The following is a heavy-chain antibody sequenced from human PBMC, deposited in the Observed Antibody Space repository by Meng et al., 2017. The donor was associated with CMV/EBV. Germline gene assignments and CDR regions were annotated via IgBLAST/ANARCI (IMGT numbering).Heavy chain of an antibody. CDR3: ARDWGGTSFKHLPHNDY. V-gene: IGHV3-48*04. Sequence: GGSLRLSCAASGFTVSSNYMSWVRQAPGKGLEWVSYISSSSSTIYYADSVKGRFTISRDNAKNSLYLQMNSLRAEDTAVYYCARDWGGTSFKHLPHNDYWGQGTLVTVSS. J-gene: IGHJ4*02. CDR1: GFTVSSNY. CDR2: ISSSSSTI. D-gene: IGHD3-16*01.